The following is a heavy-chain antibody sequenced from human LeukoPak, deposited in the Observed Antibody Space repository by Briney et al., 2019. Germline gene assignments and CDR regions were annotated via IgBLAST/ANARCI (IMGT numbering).Heavy chain of an antibody. Sequence: ASVKVSCKASGYTFTGYYMHWVRQAPGQGLEWMGWINPNSGDTIYVQKFQGRVTMTRDTSISTAYMELSRLRSDDTAVYYCARELVALGYCSSASCYPAFDIWGQGTMVTVSS. CDR3: ARELVALGYCSSASCYPAFDI. J-gene: IGHJ3*02. CDR1: GYTFTGYY. D-gene: IGHD2-2*01. CDR2: INPNSGDT. V-gene: IGHV1-2*02.